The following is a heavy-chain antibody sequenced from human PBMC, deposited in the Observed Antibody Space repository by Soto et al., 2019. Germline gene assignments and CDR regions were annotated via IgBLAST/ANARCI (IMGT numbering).Heavy chain of an antibody. CDR1: GGTFSSYA. D-gene: IGHD2-15*01. Sequence: QVQLVQSGAEVKKPGSSVKVSCKASGGTFSSYAISWVRQAPGQGLEWMGGIIPIFGTANYAQKIQGRVTITADDSPSPDYVEVSSLGSDDTAVYYCARGAMSSLFRDYYGMDVWGQGTTVTVSS. CDR3: ARGAMSSLFRDYYGMDV. J-gene: IGHJ6*02. V-gene: IGHV1-69*01. CDR2: IIPIFGTA.